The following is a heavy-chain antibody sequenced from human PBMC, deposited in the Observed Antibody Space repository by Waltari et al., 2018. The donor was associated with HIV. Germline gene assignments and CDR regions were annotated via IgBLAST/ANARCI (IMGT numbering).Heavy chain of an antibody. Sequence: QVQLQESGPGLVKPSETLSLTCAVSGYSIRSGYYWGWIRQPPGKGLEWIGSLYHSGDTYYNPSLKSRISISLDTSKNHFSLKLSSVTAADTAVYFCARAVLRYFDNWFDPWGQGTLVTVS. CDR2: LYHSGDT. V-gene: IGHV4-38-2*01. CDR3: ARAVLRYFDNWFDP. CDR1: GYSIRSGYY. J-gene: IGHJ5*02. D-gene: IGHD3-9*01.